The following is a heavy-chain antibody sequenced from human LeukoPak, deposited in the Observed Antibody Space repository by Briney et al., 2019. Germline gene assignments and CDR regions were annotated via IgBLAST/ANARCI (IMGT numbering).Heavy chain of an antibody. Sequence: KAGGSLRLSCAASGFTFSSYEMNWVRQAPGKGLEWVSSISSSSSYIYYADSVKGRFTISRDNAKNSLYLQMNSLRAEDTAVYYCAREAWAVADDRYFDYWGQGTLVTVSS. D-gene: IGHD1-1*01. V-gene: IGHV3-21*01. CDR1: GFTFSSYE. CDR3: AREAWAVADDRYFDY. J-gene: IGHJ4*02. CDR2: ISSSSSYI.